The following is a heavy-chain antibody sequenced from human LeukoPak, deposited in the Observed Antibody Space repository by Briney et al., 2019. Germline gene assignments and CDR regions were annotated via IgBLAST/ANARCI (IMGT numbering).Heavy chain of an antibody. D-gene: IGHD7-27*01. CDR3: ARDGNTMGTDY. J-gene: IGHJ4*02. V-gene: IGHV3-66*01. CDR2: IYSGGST. CDR1: GLTVSSNY. Sequence: GGSLRLSCAVSGLTVSSNYMSWVRQAPGKGLEWVSVIYSGGSTYYADSVKGRFTIPRDNSKNTLYHQMNSLRAEDTAVYYCARDGNTMGTDYSGQGTLVTVSS.